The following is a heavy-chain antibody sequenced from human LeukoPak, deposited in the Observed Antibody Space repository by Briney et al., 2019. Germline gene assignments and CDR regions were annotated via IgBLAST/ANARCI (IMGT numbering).Heavy chain of an antibody. CDR2: INAGNGNT. V-gene: IGHV1-3*01. J-gene: IGHJ3*02. CDR1: GYTFTSYA. CDR3: AREPYGDDAFDI. Sequence: ASVKVSCKASGYTFTSYAMHWVRQASGQRLEWMGWINAGNGNTKYSQKFQGRVTITRDTSASTAYMELSSLRSEDTAVYYCAREPYGDDAFDIWGQGTMVTVSS. D-gene: IGHD4-17*01.